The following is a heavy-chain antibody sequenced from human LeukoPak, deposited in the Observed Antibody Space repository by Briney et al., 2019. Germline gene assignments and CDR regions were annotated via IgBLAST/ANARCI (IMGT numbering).Heavy chain of an antibody. CDR2: IYSSGST. V-gene: IGHV4-61*02. Sequence: PSETLSLTCTVSGGSISSGSYYWNWIRQPAGKGLEWIGRIYSSGSTNYNPSLKSRVTMSVDTSKNQFSLKLSSVTAADTAVYYCAKADRGDWFDPWGQGTLVTVSS. D-gene: IGHD3-10*01. CDR1: GGSISSGSYY. J-gene: IGHJ5*02. CDR3: AKADRGDWFDP.